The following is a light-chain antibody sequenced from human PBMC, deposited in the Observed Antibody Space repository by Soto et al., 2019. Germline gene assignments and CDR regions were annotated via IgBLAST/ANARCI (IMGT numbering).Light chain of an antibody. Sequence: DIQMTQSPSTLSASVGDRVTFTCRASQNINTWLAWYQQRPGKAPKLLIYKASTLKSGVPSRFSGSGSGTDFTLTISSLQPDDFATYYCQQCGSYYTFGQVTKVDIK. CDR3: QQCGSYYT. CDR2: KAS. CDR1: QNINTW. V-gene: IGKV1-5*03. J-gene: IGKJ2*01.